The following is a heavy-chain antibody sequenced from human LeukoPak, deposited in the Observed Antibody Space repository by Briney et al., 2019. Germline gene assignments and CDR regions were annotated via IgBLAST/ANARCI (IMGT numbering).Heavy chain of an antibody. CDR2: IYYSGSA. J-gene: IGHJ4*02. CDR1: DDSVSSDRYY. V-gene: IGHV4-61*01. D-gene: IGHD3-10*01. CDR3: ARSYGSGNYFDY. Sequence: SETLSLTCSVSDDSVSSDRYYWSWIRQPPGKGLEWIGYIYYSGSANYNPSLKSRVTISVDTSKNQFSLKLSSVTAADTAVYYCARSYGSGNYFDYWGQGTLVIVSS.